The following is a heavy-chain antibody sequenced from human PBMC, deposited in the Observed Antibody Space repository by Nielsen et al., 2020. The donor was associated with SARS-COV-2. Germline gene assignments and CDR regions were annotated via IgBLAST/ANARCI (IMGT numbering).Heavy chain of an antibody. Sequence: WIRQPPGKGLEWVSSISGSGSYIFYADSVKGRFTISKDNAKNTLYLQMNSLRAEDTAVYYCAKGGVVVPAASDYYYYGMDVWGQGTTVTVSS. CDR3: AKGGVVVPAASDYYYYGMDV. V-gene: IGHV3-21*04. CDR2: ISGSGSYI. J-gene: IGHJ6*02. D-gene: IGHD2-2*01.